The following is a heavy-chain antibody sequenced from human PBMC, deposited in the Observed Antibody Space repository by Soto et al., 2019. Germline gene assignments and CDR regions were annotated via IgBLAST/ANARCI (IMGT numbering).Heavy chain of an antibody. V-gene: IGHV3-30*04. J-gene: IGHJ4*02. Sequence: PGGSLRLSCAASGFTFTTYAIHWVRQAPGKGLEWVAVISNDGRGKYYADSVKGRFTISRDNSKNTLYLRMNSLRSDDTAVYYCARDQCFGGGRSCYYFDFWGQGTLVTVSS. CDR3: ARDQCFGGGRSCYYFDF. D-gene: IGHD2-15*01. CDR2: ISNDGRGK. CDR1: GFTFTTYA.